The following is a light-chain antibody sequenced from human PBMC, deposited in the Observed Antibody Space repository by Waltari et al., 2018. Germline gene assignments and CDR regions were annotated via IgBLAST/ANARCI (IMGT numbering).Light chain of an antibody. CDR3: QSYEDSIVI. J-gene: IGLJ2*01. V-gene: IGLV6-57*02. CDR1: GGSIAPTY. Sequence: FMMTQPHSVSGSPGKTVTITCAGRGGSIAPTYLPWYQLRPGSVPTTVIYEDDQRPSGVPDRFSGSIDTSSNSASLTISGLRAEDEAHYYCQSYEDSIVIFGGGTKVTVL. CDR2: EDD.